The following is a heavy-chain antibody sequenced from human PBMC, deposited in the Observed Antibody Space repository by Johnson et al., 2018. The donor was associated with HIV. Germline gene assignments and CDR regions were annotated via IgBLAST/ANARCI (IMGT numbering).Heavy chain of an antibody. J-gene: IGHJ3*02. Sequence: QVHLVESVGGVVQPGRSLRLSCAASGFTFSSYAMHWVRQAPGKGLEWVAVISYDGSNKYYADSVKGRFTISRDNSKNTLYLQMNSLRAEDTAVYYCAREGRRDAFDIWGQGTMVTVSS. CDR3: AREGRRDAFDI. CDR1: GFTFSSYA. V-gene: IGHV3-30-3*01. CDR2: ISYDGSNK.